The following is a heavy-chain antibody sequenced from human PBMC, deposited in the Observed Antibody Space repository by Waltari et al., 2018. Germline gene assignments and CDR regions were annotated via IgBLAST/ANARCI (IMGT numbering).Heavy chain of an antibody. CDR1: GFTFSSYW. D-gene: IGHD6-13*01. J-gene: IGHJ6*03. V-gene: IGHV3-7*01. CDR3: ARDSWSFYYYYYMDV. Sequence: EVQLVESGGGLVQPGGSLRLSCAASGFTFSSYWMSWVRQAPGKGLEWVANIKQDGSEKDYVDSVKGRFTISRDNAKNSLYLQMNSLRAEDTAVYYCARDSWSFYYYYYMDVWGKGTTVTVSS. CDR2: IKQDGSEK.